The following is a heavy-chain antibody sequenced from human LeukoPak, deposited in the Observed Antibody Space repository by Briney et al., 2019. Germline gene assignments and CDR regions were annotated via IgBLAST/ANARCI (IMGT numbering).Heavy chain of an antibody. D-gene: IGHD3-10*01. V-gene: IGHV4-38-2*01. CDR1: GYSISSGYY. CDR3: ARVRDAGFGELLFGYFDY. J-gene: IGHJ4*02. CDR2: IYHSGST. Sequence: SETLSLTCAVSGYSISSGYYWGWIRQPPGKGLEWIGCIYHSGSTYYNPSLKSRVTISVDTSKNQFSLKLSSVTAADTAVYYCARVRDAGFGELLFGYFDYWGQGTLVTVSS.